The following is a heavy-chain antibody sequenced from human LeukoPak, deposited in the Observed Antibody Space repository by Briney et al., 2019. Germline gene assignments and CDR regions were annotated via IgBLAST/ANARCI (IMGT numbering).Heavy chain of an antibody. J-gene: IGHJ3*02. CDR2: IRPNSGGT. Sequence: ASVKVSCKAAVYTFFAYYMYWVRQAPGQGLEWMGWIRPNSGGTNYTQKFQGRVTMPRETSINTAYIELSRLTSDDTAVYFCSPWGFHFDIWGQGTMVSVAS. CDR3: SPWGFHFDI. D-gene: IGHD3-16*01. V-gene: IGHV1-2*02. CDR1: VYTFFAYY.